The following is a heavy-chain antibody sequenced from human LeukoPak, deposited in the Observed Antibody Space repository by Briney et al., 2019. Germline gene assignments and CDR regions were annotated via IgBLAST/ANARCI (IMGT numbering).Heavy chain of an antibody. D-gene: IGHD1-26*01. V-gene: IGHV4-39*07. CDR1: GDSITNGDYY. CDR3: ARGQLMTCGSHWFDP. J-gene: IGHJ5*02. CDR2: IYYTSST. Sequence: PSETLSLTCTVSGDSITNGDYYWAWIRQPPGKGLEWIATIYYTSSTYYNMSLRSRLTVSVDTSNNRFSLKLNSVAAADTAVYYCARGQLMTCGSHWFDPWGRGTLVTVSS.